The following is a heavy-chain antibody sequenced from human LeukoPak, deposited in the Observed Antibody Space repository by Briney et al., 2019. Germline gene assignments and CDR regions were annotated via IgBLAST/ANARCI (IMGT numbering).Heavy chain of an antibody. CDR2: IYPGDSDT. CDR1: GYSFTSYW. CDR3: ARQFGDYTTYFDS. V-gene: IGHV5-51*01. Sequence: GESLKISCKGSGYSFTSYWIGWVRQMPGKGLEWMGIIYPGDSDTRYSPSFQGQVTISADKSRNTAYLQWSSLMASDTVMYYCARQFGDYTTYFDSWGQGTLVTVPS. D-gene: IGHD4-17*01. J-gene: IGHJ4*02.